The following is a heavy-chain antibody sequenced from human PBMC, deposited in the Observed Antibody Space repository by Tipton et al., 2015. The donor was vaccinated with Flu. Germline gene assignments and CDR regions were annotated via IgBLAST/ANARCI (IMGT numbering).Heavy chain of an antibody. Sequence: QLVQSGRGLVQPGGSLRLSCAASGFTFSGYWMSWVRQAPGKGLEWVANIKQDGSKENYVDSVKGRFTISRDNAKNSLFLQMNSLRAEDTAVYYCVRKGFGDYWGQGILVTVSS. CDR2: IKQDGSKE. CDR1: GFTFSGYW. J-gene: IGHJ4*02. D-gene: IGHD3-10*01. CDR3: VRKGFGDY. V-gene: IGHV3-7*01.